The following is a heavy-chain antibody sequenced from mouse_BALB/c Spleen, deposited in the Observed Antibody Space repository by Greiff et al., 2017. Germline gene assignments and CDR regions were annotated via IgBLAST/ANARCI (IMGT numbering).Heavy chain of an antibody. J-gene: IGHJ3*01. Sequence: EVKLQESGGGLVKPGGSLKLSCAASGFTFSDYYMYWVRQTPEKRLEWVATISDGGSYTYYPDSVKGRFTISRDNAKNNLYLQMSSLKSEDTAMYYCARDHYGEFAYWGQGTLVTVSA. V-gene: IGHV5-4*02. CDR3: ARDHYGEFAY. CDR2: ISDGGSYT. D-gene: IGHD1-1*01. CDR1: GFTFSDYY.